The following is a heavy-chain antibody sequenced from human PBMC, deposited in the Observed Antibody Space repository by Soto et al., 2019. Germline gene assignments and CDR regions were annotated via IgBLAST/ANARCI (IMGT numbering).Heavy chain of an antibody. CDR3: ARDCITTDSSSAFDY. CDR1: GFTFSSYA. J-gene: IGHJ4*02. V-gene: IGHV3-30-3*01. CDR2: ISYDGSNK. D-gene: IGHD6-13*01. Sequence: PGGSLRLSCAASGFTFSSYAMHWVRQAPGKGLEWVAVISYDGSNKYYADSVKGRFTISRDNSKNTLYLQMNSLRAEDTAVYYCARDCITTDSSSAFDYWGQGTLVTVSS.